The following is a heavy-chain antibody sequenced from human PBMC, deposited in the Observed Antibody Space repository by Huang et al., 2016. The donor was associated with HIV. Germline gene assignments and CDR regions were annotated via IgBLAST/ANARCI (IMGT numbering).Heavy chain of an antibody. CDR2: IGCDGSST. CDR1: GFIFSDYW. J-gene: IGHJ4*01. V-gene: IGHV3-74*02. D-gene: IGHD3-3*01. Sequence: EVELAESGGGSVRPGQALRLSCVGSGFIFSDYWMHWVRQIPGKGLMWFARIGCDGSSTSYADSVKGRFTIYRDNARNTVYLQMSSLRVDDTAVYYCVRAREKGYDFWSGYRYWGQGAQVTVSS. CDR3: VRAREKGYDFWSGYRY.